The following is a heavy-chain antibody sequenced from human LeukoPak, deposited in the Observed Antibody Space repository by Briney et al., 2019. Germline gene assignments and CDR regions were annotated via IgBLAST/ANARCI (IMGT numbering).Heavy chain of an antibody. V-gene: IGHV1-46*01. CDR2: INPSGGSI. J-gene: IGHJ4*02. CDR1: GYTFTSYY. D-gene: IGHD3-10*01. Sequence: ASVKVSCKASGYTFTSYYMHWVRQAPGQGLEWMGVINPSGGSITYAQKFQGRVTMIRDTSKNQFSLKLSSVTAADTAVYYCARDPRQGVTRGADYWGQGTLVTVSS. CDR3: ARDPRQGVTRGADY.